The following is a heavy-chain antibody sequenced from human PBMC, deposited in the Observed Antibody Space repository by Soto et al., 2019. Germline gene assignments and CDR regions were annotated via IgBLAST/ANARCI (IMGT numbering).Heavy chain of an antibody. D-gene: IGHD2-21*02. V-gene: IGHV3-7*03. CDR2: IPQEGVDG. CDR3: ARDHLILPAHDFFYGSDV. Sequence: LSLSCEVSGFVFSMYSMSWVRQTPGKGLEWVAKIPQEGVDGHYADSVKGRLTISRDNGKNSLYLQMNNLRAEDTAVYYCARDHLILPAHDFFYGSDVWGRGATVTVSS. CDR1: GFVFSMYS. J-gene: IGHJ6*02.